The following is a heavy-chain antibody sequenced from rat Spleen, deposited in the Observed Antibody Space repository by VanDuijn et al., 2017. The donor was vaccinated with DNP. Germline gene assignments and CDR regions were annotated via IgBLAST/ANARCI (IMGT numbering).Heavy chain of an antibody. Sequence: QVQLKESGPGLVQPSQTLSLACTVSGFSLTSYHVHWVRQPSGKGLEWMGVIWSGGSTDYNSPLKSRLSISRETSKSQVFLKMDSLQTEDTAMYFCARLAVGAMDAWGQGTSVTVSS. J-gene: IGHJ4*01. CDR2: IWSGGST. D-gene: IGHD3-2*01. CDR1: GFSLTSYH. CDR3: ARLAVGAMDA. V-gene: IGHV2-43*01.